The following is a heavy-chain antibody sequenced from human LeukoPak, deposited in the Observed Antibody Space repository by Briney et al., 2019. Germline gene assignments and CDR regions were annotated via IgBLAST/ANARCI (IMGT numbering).Heavy chain of an antibody. Sequence: SVKVSCKASGGTFSSYAISWVRQAPGQGLEWMGGIIPIFGTANYAQKFQGRVTITADESTSTAYMELRSLRSDTAVYYCAKEGGGTGVFDYWGQGTLVTVSS. CDR2: IIPIFGTA. CDR1: GGTFSSYA. CDR3: AKEGGGTGVFDY. D-gene: IGHD3-16*01. V-gene: IGHV1-69*13. J-gene: IGHJ4*02.